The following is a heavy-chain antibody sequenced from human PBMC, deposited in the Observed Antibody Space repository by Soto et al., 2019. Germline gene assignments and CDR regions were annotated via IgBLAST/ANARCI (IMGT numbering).Heavy chain of an antibody. CDR1: GYTFTKYG. CDR2: TSGDNGIT. CDR3: ARAFWFGESSI. J-gene: IGHJ3*02. D-gene: IGHD3-10*01. Sequence: QVRLVQSGAEVKKTGASVKVSCKASGYTFTKYGISWVRQVPGQGLEWMGRTSGDNGITNYAQNLQGRFTMTTDTSTSTAYMELRSLRSDDTAVYYCARAFWFGESSIWGQGTMVTVSS. V-gene: IGHV1-18*01.